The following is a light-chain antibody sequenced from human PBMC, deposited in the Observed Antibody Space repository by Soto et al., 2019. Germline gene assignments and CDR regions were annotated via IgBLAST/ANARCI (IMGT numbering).Light chain of an antibody. CDR1: TSDVGGYDY. V-gene: IGLV2-8*01. CDR3: TSYAGSNNFCV. J-gene: IGLJ1*01. Sequence: QSVLTQPPSASGSPGQSVIISCTGTTSDVGGYDYVSWYQHHPGKAPKLIIYEVTKRPSGVPDRFSGSKSGNMASLTVSGLQAEDEADYYCTSYAGSNNFCVFGTGTKLTVL. CDR2: EVT.